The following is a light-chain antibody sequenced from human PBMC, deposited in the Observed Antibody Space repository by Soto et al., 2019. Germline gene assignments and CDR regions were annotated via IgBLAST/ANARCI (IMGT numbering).Light chain of an antibody. CDR2: GAS. V-gene: IGKV3-15*01. CDR1: QSVSSN. CDR3: QQYHT. Sequence: EIVMTQSPATLPLSPGARATLSCRASQSVSSNLAWYQQKPGQAPRLLIYGASTRATGIPARFSGSGSGTEFTLTISSLQSEDFAVYYCQQYHTFGQGTQVDIK. J-gene: IGKJ1*01.